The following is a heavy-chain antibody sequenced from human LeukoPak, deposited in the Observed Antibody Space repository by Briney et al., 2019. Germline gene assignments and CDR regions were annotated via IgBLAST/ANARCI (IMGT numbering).Heavy chain of an antibody. CDR3: ARSRDGYNQNTPLFY. J-gene: IGHJ4*02. CDR2: IYYSGST. V-gene: IGHV4-59*01. D-gene: IGHD5-24*01. Sequence: PSETLSLTCNVSGDSISSYYWSWIRQPPGKGLEWIGHIYYSGSTNYNPSLKSRVTISVDTSKNQFSLKMSSVTAADTAVYYCARSRDGYNQNTPLFYWGQGTRVTVSS. CDR1: GDSISSYY.